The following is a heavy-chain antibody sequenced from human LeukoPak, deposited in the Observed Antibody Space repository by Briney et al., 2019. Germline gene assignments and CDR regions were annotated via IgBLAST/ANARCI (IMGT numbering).Heavy chain of an antibody. D-gene: IGHD3-22*01. CDR1: GFTVSSNY. CDR3: AGYYDSSGYYYFDY. V-gene: IGHV3-66*02. CDR2: IYSGGST. J-gene: IGHJ4*02. Sequence: RGGSLRLSCAASGFTVSSNYMSWVRPAPGRGLEWVSVIYSGGSTYYADSVKGRFTISRDNSKNTLYLQMNSLRAEDTAVYYCAGYYDSSGYYYFDYWGQGTLVTVSS.